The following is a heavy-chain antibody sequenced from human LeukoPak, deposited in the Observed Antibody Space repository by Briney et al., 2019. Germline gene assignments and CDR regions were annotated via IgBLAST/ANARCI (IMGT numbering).Heavy chain of an antibody. CDR3: GGKKKEKNFFYF. V-gene: IGHV5-51*01. J-gene: IGHJ4*02. CDR2: INPSDSDT. D-gene: IGHD3-16*01. Sequence: GESLKISCKGSGYRFTNYWIGWARQMPGKGLEWMGIINPSDSDTRYSPSFQGQVTISADKSISTAYLQWSSLKASDTAMYYCGGKKKEKNFFYFGGQGALVP. CDR1: GYRFTNYW.